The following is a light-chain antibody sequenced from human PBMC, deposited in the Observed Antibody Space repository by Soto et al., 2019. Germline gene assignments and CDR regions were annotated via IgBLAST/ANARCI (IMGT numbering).Light chain of an antibody. CDR2: DVS. CDR1: SSDVGGYNY. V-gene: IGLV2-14*01. J-gene: IGLJ2*01. Sequence: QSALTQPASVSGSPGQSITISCTGTSSDVGGYNYVSWYQQHPGKAPKLMIYDVSNRPSGVSNRFSGSKSGNTASLTISGLQAADEADYDCTSYTTSSTLVVFGGGTKL. CDR3: TSYTTSSTLVV.